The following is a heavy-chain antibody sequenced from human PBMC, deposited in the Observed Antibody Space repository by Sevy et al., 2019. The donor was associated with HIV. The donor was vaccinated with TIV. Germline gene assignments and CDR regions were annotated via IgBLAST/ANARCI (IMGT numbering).Heavy chain of an antibody. CDR1: GFTLSNYD. V-gene: IGHV3-30*02. Sequence: GGSLRLSCIESGFTLSNYDIHWVRQAAGKGLEWVAFIQNDGSIQYYADSVMGRFTISRDNSKNTLYLQMNSLRPEDTAIYYCAKRGSKSGYALGYWGQGTLVTVSS. CDR2: IQNDGSIQ. D-gene: IGHD5-12*01. J-gene: IGHJ4*02. CDR3: AKRGSKSGYALGY.